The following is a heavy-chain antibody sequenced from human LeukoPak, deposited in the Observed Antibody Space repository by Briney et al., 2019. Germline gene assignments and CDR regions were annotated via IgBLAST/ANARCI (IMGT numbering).Heavy chain of an antibody. CDR2: INWKTSNG. CDR1: GFNFDDYA. J-gene: IGHJ2*01. D-gene: IGHD5-24*01. Sequence: GGSLRLSCAVSGFNFDDYAMHWVRQAPGRGLEWVSGINWKTSNGIYADSVKGRFTISRDNAKNSLYLQMSSLRAEDTALYYCTRRAARWQFDLWGRGTLLTVSS. CDR3: TRRAARWQFDL. V-gene: IGHV3-9*01.